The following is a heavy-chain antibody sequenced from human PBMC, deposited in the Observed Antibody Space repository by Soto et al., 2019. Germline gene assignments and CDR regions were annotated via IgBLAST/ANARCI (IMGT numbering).Heavy chain of an antibody. V-gene: IGHV3-30*18. CDR2: ISSDGSNK. CDR1: GFTFRNYV. CDR3: TKDRATHRNY. Sequence: QVQLVESGGGVVQPGRSLSLSCAASGFTFRNYVRHWVRQAPGKGLEWVAVISSDGSNKYYADSVKGRFTISRDNSKNTLYLQMNSLRIEDTAVYYCTKDRATHRNYWGQGTLVTVS. D-gene: IGHD5-12*01. J-gene: IGHJ4*02.